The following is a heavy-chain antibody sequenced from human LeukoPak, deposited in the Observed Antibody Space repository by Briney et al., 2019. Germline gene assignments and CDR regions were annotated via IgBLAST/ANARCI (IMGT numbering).Heavy chain of an antibody. CDR2: IKQDGSEK. D-gene: IGHD3-10*01. CDR3: ARESARPPYYGSGSYDPLFYYYYMDV. CDR1: GFTFSSYW. V-gene: IGHV3-7*01. J-gene: IGHJ6*03. Sequence: GGSLRLSCAASGFTFSSYWMSWVRQAPGKGLEWVANIKQDGSEKYYVDSVKGRFTISRDNAKNSLYLQMNSLRAEDTAVYYCARESARPPYYGSGSYDPLFYYYYMDVWGKGTTVTVSS.